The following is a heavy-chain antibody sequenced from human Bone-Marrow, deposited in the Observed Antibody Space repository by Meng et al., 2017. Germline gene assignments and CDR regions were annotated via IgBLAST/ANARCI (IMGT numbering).Heavy chain of an antibody. CDR2: IYSGGST. J-gene: IGHJ6*02. V-gene: IGHV3-66*02. Sequence: GGSLRLSCAASGFTVSSNEMSWVRQAPGKGLEWVSVIYSGGSTYYADSVKGRFTISRDNSKNTLYLQMNSLRAEDTAVYYCARDEIQLWFTYYYYGMDVWGQGTTVTVSS. CDR3: ARDEIQLWFTYYYYGMDV. D-gene: IGHD5-18*01. CDR1: GFTVSSNE.